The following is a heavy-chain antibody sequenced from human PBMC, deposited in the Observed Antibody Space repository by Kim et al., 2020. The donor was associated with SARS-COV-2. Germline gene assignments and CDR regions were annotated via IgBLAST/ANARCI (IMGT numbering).Heavy chain of an antibody. CDR3: AREISLNYPSDAFDI. V-gene: IGHV3-30-3*01. Sequence: GGSLRLSCAASGFTFSSYAMHWVRQAPGKGLEWVAVISYDGSNKYYADSVKGRFTISRDNSKNTLYLQMNSLRAEDTAVYYCAREISLNYPSDAFDIWG. D-gene: IGHD1-7*01. CDR1: GFTFSSYA. J-gene: IGHJ3*02. CDR2: ISYDGSNK.